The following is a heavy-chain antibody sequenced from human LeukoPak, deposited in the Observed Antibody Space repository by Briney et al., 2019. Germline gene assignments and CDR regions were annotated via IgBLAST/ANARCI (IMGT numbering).Heavy chain of an antibody. Sequence: SETLSLTCTVSGGSISSSSYYWGWIRQPPGKGLEWIGSIYYSGRTYYNPSLKSRVTISVDTSKNQFSLKLSSVTAADTAVYYCARLAAAGTPYYYYGMDVWGQGTTVTVSS. D-gene: IGHD6-13*01. J-gene: IGHJ6*02. CDR1: GGSISSSSYY. CDR3: ARLAAAGTPYYYYGMDV. CDR2: IYYSGRT. V-gene: IGHV4-39*01.